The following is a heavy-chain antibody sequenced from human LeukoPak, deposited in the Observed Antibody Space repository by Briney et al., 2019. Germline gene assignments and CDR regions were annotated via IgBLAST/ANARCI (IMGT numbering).Heavy chain of an antibody. CDR1: GFTFSSYE. D-gene: IGHD6-19*01. J-gene: IGHJ6*03. Sequence: PGGSLRLSCAVSGFTFSSYEMNWVRQAPGKGLEWVSYISTTGGSTYYADSVKGRFTISRDNSKDTLYLQMNSLRAEDTAVYYCAKCSGWFVRGKDYYYYYMDVWGKGTTVAVSS. V-gene: IGHV3-23*01. CDR2: ISTTGGST. CDR3: AKCSGWFVRGKDYYYYYMDV.